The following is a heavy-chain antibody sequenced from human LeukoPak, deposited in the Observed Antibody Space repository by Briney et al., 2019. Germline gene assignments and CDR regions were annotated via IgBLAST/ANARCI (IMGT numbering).Heavy chain of an antibody. J-gene: IGHJ4*02. D-gene: IGHD1-26*01. V-gene: IGHV3-23*01. CDR3: AKSRSGSYRFDY. CDR2: ISGSGAST. Sequence: GGSLRLSCAASGFAFSTYAMNWVRQAPGKGLEWVSGISGSGASTYYADSVKGRFTISRDNSKNTLYLQMNSLRAEDTAVYYCAKSRSGSYRFDYWGQGTLVTVSS. CDR1: GFAFSTYA.